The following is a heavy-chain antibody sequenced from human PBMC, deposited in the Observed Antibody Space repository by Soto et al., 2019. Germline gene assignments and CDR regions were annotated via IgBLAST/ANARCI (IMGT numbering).Heavy chain of an antibody. CDR1: GGSISSSPYY. CDR3: ASLLTGFDH. D-gene: IGHD7-27*01. V-gene: IGHV4-39*01. Sequence: QLQLQESGPGLVKPSETLSLTCPVSGGSISSSPYYWGWIRQPPGKGLEWIGSIYYSGSTYYNPSLKSRVPISVDTSKHQFSLKVSSVTAADTAVYYCASLLTGFDHWGQGTLVTVSS. CDR2: IYYSGST. J-gene: IGHJ4*02.